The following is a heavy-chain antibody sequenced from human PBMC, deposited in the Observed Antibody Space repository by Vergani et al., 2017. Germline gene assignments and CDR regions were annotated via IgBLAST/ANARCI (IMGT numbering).Heavy chain of an antibody. J-gene: IGHJ5*02. Sequence: QVQLVQSGAEVKKPGASVKVSCKASGYTFTGYYMHWVRQAPGQGLEWMGWINPIFGTANYAQKFQGRVTITADESTSPAYMELSRLRSEDTAVYYCARDPAEYYDSSGRRGWFDPWGQGTLVTVSS. D-gene: IGHD3-22*01. V-gene: IGHV1-69*01. CDR2: INPIFGTA. CDR3: ARDPAEYYDSSGRRGWFDP. CDR1: GYTFTGYY.